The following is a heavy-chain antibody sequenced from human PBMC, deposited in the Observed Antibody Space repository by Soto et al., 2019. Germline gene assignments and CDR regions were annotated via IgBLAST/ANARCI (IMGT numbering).Heavy chain of an antibody. Sequence: EVQLVESGGILVQPGGSLRLSCAASGFTLSSSSMNLVRQAPGKGLEWVSYIRRYTSVTSYADSVKGRFTISRDNAKNSLYLQMNSLRVEDTAVYYCGRVAESGDSTVEYWGQGTLVTVSS. D-gene: IGHD2-21*01. J-gene: IGHJ4*02. CDR3: GRVAESGDSTVEY. V-gene: IGHV3-48*01. CDR1: GFTLSSSS. CDR2: IRRYTSVT.